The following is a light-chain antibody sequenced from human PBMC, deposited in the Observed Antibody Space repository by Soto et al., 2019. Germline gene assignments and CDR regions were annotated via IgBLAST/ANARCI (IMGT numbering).Light chain of an antibody. CDR3: SSYTSSSTSYV. CDR2: DVS. V-gene: IGLV2-14*01. CDR1: SSDVGGYNY. Sequence: QSALTQPASVSGSPGQSITISCTGTSSDVGGYNYVSRYQQHPGKAPKLMIYDVSNRPSGVSNRFSGSKSGNTASLTISGLQAEDEADYYCSSYTSSSTSYVFGTGTKLTVL. J-gene: IGLJ1*01.